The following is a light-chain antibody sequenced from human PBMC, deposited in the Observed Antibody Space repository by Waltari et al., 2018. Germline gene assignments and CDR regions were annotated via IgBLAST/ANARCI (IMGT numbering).Light chain of an antibody. CDR3: AAWDDSLSGRV. J-gene: IGLJ3*02. Sequence: QSVLTQPPSASGTPGQRVTISCSGSRSNIGSDYVYWYQHGPGTAPKLRIYRNKQLPTGVPVRFSGSKSGTSAALAISGLRSEDEADYYCAAWDDSLSGRVFGGGTKVTVL. V-gene: IGLV1-47*01. CDR1: RSNIGSDY. CDR2: RNK.